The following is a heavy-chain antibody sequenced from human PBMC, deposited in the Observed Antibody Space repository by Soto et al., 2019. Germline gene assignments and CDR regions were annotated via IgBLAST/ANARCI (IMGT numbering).Heavy chain of an antibody. D-gene: IGHD3-22*01. J-gene: IGHJ4*02. CDR2: INHSGST. Sequence: SETLSLTCAVYGGSFSGYYWTWIRQPPGTGLEWIGEINHSGSTNYNPSLKSRVTISVDTSKNQFSLKLSSVTAADTAVYYCASGSVYDSSGYYSFPNWGQGTLVTVSS. V-gene: IGHV4-34*01. CDR3: ASGSVYDSSGYYSFPN. CDR1: GGSFSGYY.